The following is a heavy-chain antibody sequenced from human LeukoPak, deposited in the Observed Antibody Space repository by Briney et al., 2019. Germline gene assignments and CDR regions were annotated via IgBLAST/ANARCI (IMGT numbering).Heavy chain of an antibody. V-gene: IGHV4-31*03. D-gene: IGHD4-23*01. CDR3: ARSGGNGPNWFDP. Sequence: SETLSLTCTVSGGSISSGGYYWSWLRQHPGKGLEWIGYIYYSGSTYYNPSLKSRVTISVDTSKNQFSLKLSSVTAADTAVYYCARSGGNGPNWFDPWGQGTLVTVSS. CDR1: GGSISSGGYY. J-gene: IGHJ5*02. CDR2: IYYSGST.